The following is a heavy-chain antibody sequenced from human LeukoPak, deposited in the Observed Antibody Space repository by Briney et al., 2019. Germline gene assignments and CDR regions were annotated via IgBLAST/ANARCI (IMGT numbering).Heavy chain of an antibody. J-gene: IGHJ4*02. V-gene: IGHV4-34*01. Sequence: SETLSLTCAVYGGSFTGYYWSWIRQPPGKGLEWIGEIYHSGSTNYNPSLKSRVTISVDKSKNQFSLKLSSVTAADTAVYYCAREGMGGYNYAAWGQGTLVTVSP. D-gene: IGHD5-18*01. CDR3: AREGMGGYNYAA. CDR1: GGSFTGYY. CDR2: IYHSGST.